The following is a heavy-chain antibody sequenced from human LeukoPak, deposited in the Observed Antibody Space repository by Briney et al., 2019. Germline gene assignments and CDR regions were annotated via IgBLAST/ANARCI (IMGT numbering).Heavy chain of an antibody. CDR1: GYSFTSYW. CDR3: ARQPNYYGSGSYGDNWFDP. CDR2: IYPGDSDT. J-gene: IGHJ5*02. D-gene: IGHD3-10*01. Sequence: GESLKISCKGSGYSFTSYWIGWVRQMPGKGLEWMGTIYPGDSDTRYSPSFQGQVTISADKSISTAYLQWSSLKASDTAMYYCARQPNYYGSGSYGDNWFDPWGQGTLVTVSS. V-gene: IGHV5-51*01.